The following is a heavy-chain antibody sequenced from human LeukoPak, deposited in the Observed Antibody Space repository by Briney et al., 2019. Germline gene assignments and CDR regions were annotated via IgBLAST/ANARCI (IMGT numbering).Heavy chain of an antibody. CDR3: ARRPLRGYCSSTSCYKASHYYYYYGMDV. V-gene: IGHV4-34*01. J-gene: IGHJ6*02. CDR2: INHSGST. CDR1: GGSISSYY. D-gene: IGHD2-2*02. Sequence: SETLSLTCTVSGGSISSYYWSWIRQPPGKGLEWIGEINHSGSTNYNPSLKSRVTISVDTSKNQFSLKLSSVTAADTAVYYCARRPLRGYCSSTSCYKASHYYYYYGMDVWGQGTTVTVSS.